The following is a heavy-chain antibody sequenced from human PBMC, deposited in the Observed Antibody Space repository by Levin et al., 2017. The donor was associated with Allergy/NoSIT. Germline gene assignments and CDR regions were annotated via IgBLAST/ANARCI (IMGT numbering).Heavy chain of an antibody. CDR3: ARQLGNFWSGYNYFDY. Sequence: LSLTCAASGFTFSSYEMNWVRRAPGKGLEWVSYISSTGSTIYSADSVKGRFTISRDNANNSLYLHMHSLRAADTAVYYCARQLGNFWSGYNYFDYWGQGTLVTVSS. D-gene: IGHD3-3*01. J-gene: IGHJ4*02. V-gene: IGHV3-48*03. CDR2: ISSTGSTI. CDR1: GFTFSSYE.